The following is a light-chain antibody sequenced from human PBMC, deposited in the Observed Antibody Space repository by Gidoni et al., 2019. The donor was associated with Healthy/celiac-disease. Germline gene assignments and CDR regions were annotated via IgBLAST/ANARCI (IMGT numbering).Light chain of an antibody. CDR1: QSVSSIY. V-gene: IGKV3-20*01. Sequence: EIVLTQSPGTLSLSPGERATLSCRASQSVSSIYLAWYQQNPVQAPRLLIYGPSSGATGIPDRFSGRGSGTDVSLTIIRLEPEDFAVFSCQQYGSSPLTFGGGTKVEIK. CDR2: GPS. CDR3: QQYGSSPLT. J-gene: IGKJ4*01.